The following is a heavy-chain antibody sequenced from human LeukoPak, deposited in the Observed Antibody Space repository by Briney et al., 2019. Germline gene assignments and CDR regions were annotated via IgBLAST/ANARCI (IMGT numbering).Heavy chain of an antibody. J-gene: IGHJ5*02. D-gene: IGHD7-27*01. CDR1: GFTFSGYW. CDR2: INADGSNT. CDR3: ARDPRNLGLDP. Sequence: GGSLRLSCEASGFTFSGYWMYWVRQVPGKGLVWVSGINADGSNTRYADSVKGRFTISRDNTKNTLYLQMNSLRAEDTAVYYCARDPRNLGLDPWGQGTLVTVSS. V-gene: IGHV3-74*01.